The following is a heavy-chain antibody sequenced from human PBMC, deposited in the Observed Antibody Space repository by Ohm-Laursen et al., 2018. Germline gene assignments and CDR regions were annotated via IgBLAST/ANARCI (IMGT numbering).Heavy chain of an antibody. J-gene: IGHJ4*02. Sequence: SLRLSCSASGFTFNTYAMNWVRQAPGKGLEWVSAIGTGGDTYQTDSVKGRFTISRDNSKNTVSLQMNSLRADDTAVYFCAMKDPGSRPFDYWGQGPLVPVSS. D-gene: IGHD5/OR15-5a*01. CDR3: AMKDPGSRPFDY. V-gene: IGHV3-23*01. CDR1: GFTFNTYA. CDR2: IGTGGDT.